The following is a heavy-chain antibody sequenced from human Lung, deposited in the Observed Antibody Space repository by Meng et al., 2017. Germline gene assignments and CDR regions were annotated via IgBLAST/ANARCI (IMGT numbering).Heavy chain of an antibody. D-gene: IGHD1-1*01. J-gene: IGHJ1*01. Sequence: VQSVASGGGFVAPGGSLRLSCAASGFTFTDHWMHWVRQGPGKGLVWVSRINRDGTKPTYADSVKGRFTISRDNAKNTLYLQMNNLRAEDTAFYYCTNDRLNHWGQGALVTVSS. CDR1: GFTFTDHW. CDR3: TNDRLNH. CDR2: INRDGTKP. V-gene: IGHV3-74*01.